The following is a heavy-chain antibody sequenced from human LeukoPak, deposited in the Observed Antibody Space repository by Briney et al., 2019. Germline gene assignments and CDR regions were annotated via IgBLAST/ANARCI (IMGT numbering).Heavy chain of an antibody. CDR2: IIPIFGTA. D-gene: IGHD6-19*01. V-gene: IGHV1-69*05. CDR3: ARDQYSSGWYGDY. J-gene: IGHJ4*02. Sequence: SVKVSCKASGGTFSSYAISWVRQAPRQGLEWMGRIIPIFGTANYAQKFQGRVTITTDESTSTAYMELSSLRSEDTAVYYCARDQYSSGWYGDYWGQGTLVTVSS. CDR1: GGTFSSYA.